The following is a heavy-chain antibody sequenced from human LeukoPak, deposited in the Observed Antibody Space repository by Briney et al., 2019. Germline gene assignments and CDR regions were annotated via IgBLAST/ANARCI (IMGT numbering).Heavy chain of an antibody. CDR1: GFTFSSYT. CDR3: ARPKTPYCSGGTCPEYYFDY. V-gene: IGHV3-21*01. CDR2: ISSSSSYI. Sequence: GGSLRLSCAASGFTFSSYTMNWVRQAPGKGLEWVSSISSSSSYIYYADSLKGRFTISRDNAENSLYLQMNSLRAEDTAVYYCARPKTPYCSGGTCPEYYFDYWGQGTLVTVSS. J-gene: IGHJ4*02. D-gene: IGHD2-15*01.